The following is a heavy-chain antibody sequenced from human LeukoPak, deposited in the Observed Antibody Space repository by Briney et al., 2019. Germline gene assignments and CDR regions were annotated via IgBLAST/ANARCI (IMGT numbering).Heavy chain of an antibody. CDR2: IYPVDSDT. V-gene: IGHV5-51*01. J-gene: IGHJ3*02. Sequence: GESLKISCKGSGYSFTSYWIGWVCQMPGRGLEWMGIIYPVDSDTRYSPSFQGQVTISADKSISTSYLQWSSLKASDTAMYYCARLRPQDAFDIWGQGTMVTVSS. CDR3: ARLRPQDAFDI. CDR1: GYSFTSYW.